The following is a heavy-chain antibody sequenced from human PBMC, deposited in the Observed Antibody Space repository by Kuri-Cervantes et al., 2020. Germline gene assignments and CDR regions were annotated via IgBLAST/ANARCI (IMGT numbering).Heavy chain of an antibody. CDR1: GYTFTSYD. J-gene: IGHJ4*02. CDR2: MNPNSGNT. CDR3: ARGLIVDGGYYFDY. Sequence: ASVKVSCKASGYTFTSYDINWVRQATGQGLEWMGWMNPNSGNTGYAQKFQGRVTMTRNTSISTAYMELSSLRSEDTAVYFCARGLIVDGGYYFDYWGQGTLVTVSS. V-gene: IGHV1-8*01. D-gene: IGHD1-26*01.